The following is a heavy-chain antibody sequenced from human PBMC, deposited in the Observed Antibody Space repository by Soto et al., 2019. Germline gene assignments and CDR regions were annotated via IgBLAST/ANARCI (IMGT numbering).Heavy chain of an antibody. CDR1: GGSFSGYY. J-gene: IGHJ4*02. Sequence: SETLSLTCAVYGGSFSGYYWSWIRQPPGKGLEWIGEINHSGSTNYNPSLKSRVTISVDTSKNQFSLKLSSVTAADTAVYYCARGAAAAGTAYFDYWGQGTLVTVSS. CDR3: ARGAAAAGTAYFDY. CDR2: INHSGST. D-gene: IGHD6-13*01. V-gene: IGHV4-34*01.